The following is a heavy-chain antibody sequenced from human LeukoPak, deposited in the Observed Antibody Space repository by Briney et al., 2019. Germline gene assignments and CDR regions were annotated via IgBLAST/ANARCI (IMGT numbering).Heavy chain of an antibody. V-gene: IGHV3-53*01. D-gene: IGHD6-13*01. CDR3: ARSPGQQLVLSLFDY. CDR2: MYSGGST. CDR1: GFTFSSNY. Sequence: GGSLRLSCAASGFTFSSNYMSWVRQAPGKGMGWVSVMYSGGSTYYTDYVKGRFTISRHNSKNTLYLQINSLRAEDTAVYYCARSPGQQLVLSLFDYWGQGTLVTVSS. J-gene: IGHJ4*02.